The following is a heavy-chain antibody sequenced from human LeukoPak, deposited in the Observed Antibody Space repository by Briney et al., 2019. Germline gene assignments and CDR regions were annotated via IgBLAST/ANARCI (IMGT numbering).Heavy chain of an antibody. CDR2: IYHSGST. CDR1: GGSISSGGYY. J-gene: IGHJ6*03. V-gene: IGHV4-30-2*01. CDR3: ARDRNSNYGFDYYYMDV. Sequence: SETLSLTCTVSGGSISSGGYYWSWIRQPPGKGLEWIGYIYHSGSTYYNPSLKSRVTISVDRSKNQFSLKLSSVTAADTAVYYCARDRNSNYGFDYYYMDVWGKGTTVTVSS. D-gene: IGHD4-11*01.